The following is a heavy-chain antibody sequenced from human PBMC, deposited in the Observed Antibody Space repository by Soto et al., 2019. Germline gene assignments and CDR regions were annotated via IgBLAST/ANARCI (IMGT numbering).Heavy chain of an antibody. J-gene: IGHJ4*02. CDR1: GFTFSNYY. V-gene: IGHV3-11*01. Sequence: PGGSLRLSFGAFGFTFSNYYMSWIRQAPGKGLEWVSYISSTGRTIYYADSVKGRFTVSRDNAQNSLSLKLNSLRVEDTAVYYCARSYSSGWEFDYWGQGTQVTVSS. CDR3: ARSYSSGWEFDY. CDR2: ISSTGRTI. D-gene: IGHD6-19*01.